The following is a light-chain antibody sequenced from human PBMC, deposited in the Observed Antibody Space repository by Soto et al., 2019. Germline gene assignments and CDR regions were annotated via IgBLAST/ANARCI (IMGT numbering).Light chain of an antibody. CDR2: SNN. CDR3: VAWDDRFSGYG. CDR1: SSNIGKNY. Sequence: QAVVTQPPSASGTPGQRVTISCSGGSSNIGKNYVYWYQQFPGMAPKLLIYSNNQRPSGVPDRFSGSKSGTSASLAIGGLRSEDEADYYCVAWDDRFSGYGFGSGTKLAVL. V-gene: IGLV1-47*02. J-gene: IGLJ1*01.